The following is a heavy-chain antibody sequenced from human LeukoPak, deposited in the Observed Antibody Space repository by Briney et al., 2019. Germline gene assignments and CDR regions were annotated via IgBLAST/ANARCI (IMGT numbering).Heavy chain of an antibody. CDR1: GFTFSSYW. D-gene: IGHD5-18*01. J-gene: IGHJ4*02. CDR2: IKQDGSQK. V-gene: IGHV3-7*05. CDR3: ARVGYSYESFDY. Sequence: GGSLRLSCAASGFTFSSYWMSWVRQAPGKGLEWVANIKQDGSQKHYVDSVKGRFTISRDNAKNSLYLQMNSLRAEDTAVYYCARVGYSYESFDYWSQGTLVTVSS.